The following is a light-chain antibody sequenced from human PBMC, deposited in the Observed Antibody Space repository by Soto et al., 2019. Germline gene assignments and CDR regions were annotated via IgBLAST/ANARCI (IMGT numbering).Light chain of an antibody. CDR3: QQYGSSSWT. Sequence: EIVLTQSPGTLSLSPGERATLSCRASQSVSSSYLAWYQQQPGQAPGLLIYGASSRATGIPDRFSGSGSGTDFTLTISRLEPEDFAVYYCQQYGSSSWTFGQGTKVDI. V-gene: IGKV3-20*01. CDR2: GAS. CDR1: QSVSSSY. J-gene: IGKJ1*01.